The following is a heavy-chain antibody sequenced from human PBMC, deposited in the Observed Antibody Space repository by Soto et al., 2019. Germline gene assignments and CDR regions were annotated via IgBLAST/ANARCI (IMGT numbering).Heavy chain of an antibody. CDR3: ARAEITMVRGVITWGWFDP. Sequence: ASVKVSCKASGYTFTSYGISWVRQAPGQGLEWMGWISAYNGNTNYAQKLQGRVTMTTDTSTSTAYMELRSLRSDDTAVYYCARAEITMVRGVITWGWFDPWGQGTLVTVSS. CDR2: ISAYNGNT. CDR1: GYTFTSYG. J-gene: IGHJ5*02. V-gene: IGHV1-18*01. D-gene: IGHD3-10*01.